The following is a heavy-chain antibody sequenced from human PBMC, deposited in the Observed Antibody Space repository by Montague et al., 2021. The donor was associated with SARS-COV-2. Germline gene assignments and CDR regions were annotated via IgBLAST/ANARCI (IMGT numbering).Heavy chain of an antibody. V-gene: IGHV4-31*03. CDR1: GGSISIGDYC. Sequence: TLSLTCTVSGGSISIGDYCWSWIRQHPGKGLDWIGYIDYSGXTXYXXXXKXRVTISVDTTKNQFSLKLCSVTAADTAVYYCARSKLWVGGLLLSDAFDIWGRGTMVTVSS. D-gene: IGHD3-10*01. J-gene: IGHJ3*02. CDR2: IDYSGXT. CDR3: ARSKLWVGGLLLSDAFDI.